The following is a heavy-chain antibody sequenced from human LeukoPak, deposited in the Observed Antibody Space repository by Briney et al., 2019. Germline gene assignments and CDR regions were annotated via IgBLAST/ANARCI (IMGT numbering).Heavy chain of an antibody. V-gene: IGHV4-61*02. CDR3: ARAPLGGGPIDAFDI. D-gene: IGHD1-26*01. J-gene: IGHJ3*02. CDR1: GGSISSGSYY. CDR2: IYTSGST. Sequence: PSETLSLTCTVSGGSISSGSYYWSWIRQPAGKGLEWIGRIYTSGSTNYSPSLKSRVTISVDTSKNQFSLKLSSVTAADTAVYYCARAPLGGGPIDAFDIWGQGTMVTVSS.